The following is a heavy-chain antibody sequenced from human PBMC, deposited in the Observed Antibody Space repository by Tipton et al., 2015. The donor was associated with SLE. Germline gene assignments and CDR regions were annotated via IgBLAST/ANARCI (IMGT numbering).Heavy chain of an antibody. CDR3: AKDTGGSYRERYFDY. D-gene: IGHD1-26*01. V-gene: IGHV3-30-3*01. Sequence: RSLRLSCAASGFTFSSYAMHWVRQAPGKGLEWVAVISYDGSNKYYADSVKGRFTISRDNSKNTLYLQMNSLRAEDTAVYYCAKDTGGSYRERYFDYWGQGTLVTVSS. CDR2: ISYDGSNK. CDR1: GFTFSSYA. J-gene: IGHJ4*02.